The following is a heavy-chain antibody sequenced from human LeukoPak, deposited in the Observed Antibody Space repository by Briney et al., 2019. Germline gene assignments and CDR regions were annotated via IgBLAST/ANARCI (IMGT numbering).Heavy chain of an antibody. V-gene: IGHV3-74*01. D-gene: IGHD1-26*01. J-gene: IGHJ4*02. Sequence: PGGSLRLSCAASGFTFSRFWMHWVRQAPGKGLVWVSRINTDASNTIYADSVKGRFTISRDNAKNTLYLQMNSLRAEDTAVYYCARDQSIAGPTTADNWGQGTLVTVSS. CDR2: INTDASNT. CDR1: GFTFSRFW. CDR3: ARDQSIAGPTTADN.